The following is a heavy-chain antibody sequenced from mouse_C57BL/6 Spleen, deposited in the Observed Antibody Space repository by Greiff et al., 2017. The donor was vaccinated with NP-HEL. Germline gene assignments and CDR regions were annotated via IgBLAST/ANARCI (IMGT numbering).Heavy chain of an antibody. Sequence: EVQLQQSGPELVKPGASVKIPCKASGYTFTDYNMDWVKQSHGKSLEWIGDINPNNGGTIYNQKFKGKATLTVDKSSSTAYMELRSLTSEDTAVYYCARGWLRRGAWFAYWGQGTLVTVSA. CDR2: INPNNGGT. CDR1: GYTFTDYN. D-gene: IGHD2-2*01. CDR3: ARGWLRRGAWFAY. V-gene: IGHV1-18*01. J-gene: IGHJ3*01.